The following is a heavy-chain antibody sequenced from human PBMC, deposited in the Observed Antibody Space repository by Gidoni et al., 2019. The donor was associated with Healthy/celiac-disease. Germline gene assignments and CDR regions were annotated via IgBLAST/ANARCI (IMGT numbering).Heavy chain of an antibody. D-gene: IGHD1-26*01. V-gene: IGHV3-43*01. CDR2: ISWDGGDT. Sequence: EVQLVESGGVVVQPGGSLRLSCAASGFTFDDYTMHWVRQAPGRGLEWVSLISWDGGDTYYADSVKGRFTISRDNSRNSLFLQLNSLRPEDTALYYCARDRGGGSYGLDDYWGQGTLVTVSS. J-gene: IGHJ4*02. CDR3: ARDRGGGSYGLDDY. CDR1: GFTFDDYT.